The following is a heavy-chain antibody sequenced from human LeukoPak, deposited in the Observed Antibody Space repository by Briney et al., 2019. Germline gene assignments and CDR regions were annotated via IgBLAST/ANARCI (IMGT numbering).Heavy chain of an antibody. CDR1: GFTFSSYA. Sequence: PGRSLRLSCAASGFTFSSYAMHWVRQAPGKGLEWVAVISYDGSNKYYADSVKGRFTISRDNSKNTLYLQMNSLRAEDTAVYYCARGRIAGSLEACYWGQGTLVTVSS. CDR2: ISYDGSNK. D-gene: IGHD6-13*01. CDR3: ARGRIAGSLEACY. V-gene: IGHV3-30-3*01. J-gene: IGHJ4*02.